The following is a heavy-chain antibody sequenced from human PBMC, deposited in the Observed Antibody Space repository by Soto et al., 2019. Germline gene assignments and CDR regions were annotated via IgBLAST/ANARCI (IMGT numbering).Heavy chain of an antibody. D-gene: IGHD2-15*01. CDR2: INPNSGGT. J-gene: IGHJ6*02. CDR1: GYTFTGYY. V-gene: IGHV1-2*02. Sequence: ASVKVSFKASGYTFTGYYMHWVRQAPGQGLEWMGWINPNSGGTNYAQKFQGRVTMTRDTSISTAYMELSRLRSDDTAVYYCARVRIVVVVAATHIGYYYYGMDVWGQGPTVTVSS. CDR3: ARVRIVVVVAATHIGYYYYGMDV.